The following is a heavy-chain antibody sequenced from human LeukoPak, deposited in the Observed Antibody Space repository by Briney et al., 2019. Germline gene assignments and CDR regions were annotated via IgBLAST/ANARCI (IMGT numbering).Heavy chain of an antibody. CDR3: ARTHDFWSGYYYMDV. CDR2: IYYSGST. J-gene: IGHJ6*03. Sequence: ETLSLTCTVSGGSISSYYWSWIRQPPGKGLEWIGYIYYSGSTNYNPSLTSRVTISVDTSKNQFSLKLSSVTAADTAVYYCARTHDFWSGYYYMDVWGKGTTVTVSS. CDR1: GGSISSYY. V-gene: IGHV4-59*01. D-gene: IGHD3-3*01.